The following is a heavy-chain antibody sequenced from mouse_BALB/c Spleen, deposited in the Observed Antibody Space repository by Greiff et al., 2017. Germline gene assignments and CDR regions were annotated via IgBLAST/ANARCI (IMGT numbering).Heavy chain of an antibody. D-gene: IGHD2-4*01. CDR3: NADYDVD. Sequence: VQLQQPGAELVRSGASVKLSCTASGFNIKDYYMHWVKQRPEQGLEWIGWIDPENGDTEYAPKFQGKATMTADTSSNTAYLQLSSLTSEDTAVYYCNADYDVDWGQGTTLTVSS. CDR1: GFNIKDYY. CDR2: IDPENGDT. J-gene: IGHJ2*01. V-gene: IGHV14-4*02.